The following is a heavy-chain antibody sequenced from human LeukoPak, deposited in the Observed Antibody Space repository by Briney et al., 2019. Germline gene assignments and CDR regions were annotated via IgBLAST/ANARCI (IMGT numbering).Heavy chain of an antibody. J-gene: IGHJ4*02. CDR3: ARDAGIVVVPAAPIL. V-gene: IGHV1-18*01. CDR2: ISAYNANT. D-gene: IGHD2-2*01. CDR1: GYTFTTYG. Sequence: ASVKVSCKASGYTFTTYGISWVRQAPGQGLEWMGWISAYNANTNYAQKFQGRVTMTTDTSTSTAYMELRSLRSDDTAVYYCARDAGIVVVPAAPILWDQGTLVTVSS.